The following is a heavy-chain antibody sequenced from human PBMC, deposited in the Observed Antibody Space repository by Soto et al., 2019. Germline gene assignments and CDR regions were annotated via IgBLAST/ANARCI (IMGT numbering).Heavy chain of an antibody. V-gene: IGHV3-23*01. CDR1: GFTFSSYA. CDR3: AKVGIAAAGLRPSYNWFDP. J-gene: IGHJ5*02. CDR2: ISASGGSP. Sequence: LGGSLRLSCAASGFTFSSYAMSWVRQAPGKGLEWVSGISASGGSPYYADSMKGRFTISRDNSKNTLYLQMNSLRAEDTAVYYCAKVGIAAAGLRPSYNWFDPWGQGTLVTVSS. D-gene: IGHD6-13*01.